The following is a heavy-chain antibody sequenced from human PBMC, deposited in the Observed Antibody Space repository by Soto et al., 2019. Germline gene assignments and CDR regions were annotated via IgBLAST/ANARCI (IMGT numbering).Heavy chain of an antibody. Sequence: GASVKVSCKASGGTFSSYAISWVRQAPGQRLEWMGWINAGNGNTKYSQKFQGRVTITRDTSASTAYMELSSLRSEDTAVYYCARDWCSSTSCYRGGSDYYGMDVWGQGTTVTVSS. J-gene: IGHJ6*02. D-gene: IGHD2-2*01. V-gene: IGHV1-3*01. CDR1: GGTFSSYA. CDR3: ARDWCSSTSCYRGGSDYYGMDV. CDR2: INAGNGNT.